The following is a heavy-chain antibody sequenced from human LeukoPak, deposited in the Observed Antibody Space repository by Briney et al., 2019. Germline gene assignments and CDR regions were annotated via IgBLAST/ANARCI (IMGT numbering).Heavy chain of an antibody. V-gene: IGHV4-30-4*01. J-gene: IGHJ4*02. Sequence: SETLSLTCTVSGGPISSGDYYWSWIRQPPGKGLEWIGYIYYSGSTYYNPSLKSRVTISVDTSKNQFSLKLSSVTAADTAVYYCARAARSNWASYFDYWGQGTLVTVSS. D-gene: IGHD7-27*01. CDR2: IYYSGST. CDR1: GGPISSGDYY. CDR3: ARAARSNWASYFDY.